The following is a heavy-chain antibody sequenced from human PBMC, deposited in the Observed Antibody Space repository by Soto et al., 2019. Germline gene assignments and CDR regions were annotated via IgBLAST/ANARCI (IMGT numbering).Heavy chain of an antibody. CDR1: GFTFSSYA. V-gene: IGHV3-23*01. CDR3: ANALEQASPSDY. D-gene: IGHD3-3*01. CDR2: ISGSGGST. J-gene: IGHJ4*02. Sequence: EVQLLESGGGLVQPGGSLRLSCAASGFTFSSYAMSWVRQAPGKGLEWVSAISGSGGSTYYADSVKGPFPISRDNSNNTLYLQMNSLRAEDTAVYYCANALEQASPSDYWGQGTLVTVAS.